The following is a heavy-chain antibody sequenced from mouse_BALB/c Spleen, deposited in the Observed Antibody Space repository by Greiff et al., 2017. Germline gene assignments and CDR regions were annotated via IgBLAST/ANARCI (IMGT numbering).Heavy chain of an antibody. J-gene: IGHJ1*01. CDR2: IYPGSGNT. Sequence: QVQLQQSGPELVKPGASVKISCKASGYTFTDYYINWVKQKPGQGLEWIGWIYPGSGNTKYNEKFKGKATLTVDTSYSTVYVQLSSLTSEDTAVYFCERSWRTASSWGFCLRGARATGPVSS. D-gene: IGHD1-2*01. CDR3: ERSWRTASSWGFCL. V-gene: IGHV1-84*02. CDR1: GYTFTDYY.